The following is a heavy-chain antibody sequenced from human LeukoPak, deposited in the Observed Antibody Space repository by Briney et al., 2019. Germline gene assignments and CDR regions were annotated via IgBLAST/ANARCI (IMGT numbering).Heavy chain of an antibody. CDR1: GYTFTSYG. CDR3: ARGPRYCSGGTCYSGY. J-gene: IGHJ4*02. V-gene: IGHV1-18*01. D-gene: IGHD2-15*01. CDR2: ISADSGKT. Sequence: GASVKVSCRASGYTFTSYGISWVRQAPGQGLEWMGWISADSGKTVYAQNFQGRVTMTTDTSTSRAYMELRSLRSDDTAVYYCARGPRYCSGGTCYSGYWGQGTLVTVSS.